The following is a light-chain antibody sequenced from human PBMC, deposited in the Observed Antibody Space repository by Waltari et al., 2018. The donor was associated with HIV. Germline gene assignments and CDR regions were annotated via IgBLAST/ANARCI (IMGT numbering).Light chain of an antibody. Sequence: SHGLTQPPSVSVSPGQTAEITCSGDVLSNQYAFWYQHKAGQAPGILMYRDDERPSEVPERFSGASSGATVALTISGVQAEDEADYYCQSRDISGTHVVFGGGTKLTVL. J-gene: IGLJ2*01. CDR2: RDD. CDR1: VLSNQY. CDR3: QSRDISGTHVV. V-gene: IGLV3-25*03.